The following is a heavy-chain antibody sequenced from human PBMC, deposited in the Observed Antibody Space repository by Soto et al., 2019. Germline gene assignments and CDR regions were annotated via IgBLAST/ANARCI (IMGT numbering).Heavy chain of an antibody. CDR1: GYTFTSYY. D-gene: IGHD6-13*01. V-gene: IGHV1-46*01. J-gene: IGHJ4*02. CDR3: ASCSSSWYHYFDY. Sequence: ASVKVSCKASGYTFTSYYMHWVRQAPGQGLEWTGIINPSGGSTSYAQKFQGRVTMTRDTSTSTVYMELSSLRSEDTAVYYCASCSSSWYHYFDYWGQGTLVTVSS. CDR2: INPSGGST.